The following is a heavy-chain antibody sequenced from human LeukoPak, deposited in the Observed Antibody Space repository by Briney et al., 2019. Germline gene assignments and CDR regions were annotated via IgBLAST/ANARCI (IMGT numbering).Heavy chain of an antibody. J-gene: IGHJ6*04. CDR1: GFTFSSYG. Sequence: GGTLRLSCAASGFTFSSYGMRWVRQAPGKGLEWVSYISSSGSTIYYADSVKGRFTISRDNAKNSLYLQMNSLRAEDTAVYFCAKSTRAVMAMMDVWGKGTTVTVSS. CDR3: AKSTRAVMAMMDV. CDR2: ISSSGSTI. D-gene: IGHD3-16*01. V-gene: IGHV3-48*04.